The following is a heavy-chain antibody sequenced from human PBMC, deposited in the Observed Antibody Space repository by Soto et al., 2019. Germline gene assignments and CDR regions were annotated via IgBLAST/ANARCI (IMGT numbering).Heavy chain of an antibody. Sequence: QVQVLQSGPEVKRPGASVTVSCKTSGYTFSTSGISWVRQAPAQGLEWVGWIRPDNGNRKSAQRLQGRVTLTTDTSANTAYMKLRILTSADTAMYYCARDTESNCYSDWGQGTQVTVSS. V-gene: IGHV1-18*01. CDR1: GYTFSTSG. CDR3: ARDTESNCYSD. CDR2: IRPDNGNR. J-gene: IGHJ1*01. D-gene: IGHD2-21*01.